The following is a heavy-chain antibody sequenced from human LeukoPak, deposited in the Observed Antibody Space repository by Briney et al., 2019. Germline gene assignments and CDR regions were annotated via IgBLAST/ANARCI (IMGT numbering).Heavy chain of an antibody. Sequence: PSETLSLTCTVSGGSISSYYWSWIRQPPGKGLEWNGYIYYSGSTNYNPSLKSRVTISVDTSKNQFSLKLSSVTAADTAVYYCARLGGVVGSGSSKWFDPWGQGTLVTVSS. CDR3: ARLGGVVGSGSSKWFDP. J-gene: IGHJ5*02. V-gene: IGHV4-59*01. CDR1: GGSISSYY. D-gene: IGHD3-10*01. CDR2: IYYSGST.